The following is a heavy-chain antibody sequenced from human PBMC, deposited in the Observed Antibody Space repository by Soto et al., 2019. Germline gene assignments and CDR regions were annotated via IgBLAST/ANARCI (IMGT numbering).Heavy chain of an antibody. CDR2: IYSSGGS. Sequence: QVQLQESGPGLVKPSQTLSLTCTVSGASVSSGDYYWSCIRQPPGKGLEWIGYIYSSGGSYYNPSLKGGLTISIDTSKNQFSLKLNSVTVADTAIYYCVGTGTTDDYWGRGTLVTVSS. CDR1: GASVSSGDYY. D-gene: IGHD1-1*01. V-gene: IGHV4-30-4*01. CDR3: VGTGTTDDY. J-gene: IGHJ4*02.